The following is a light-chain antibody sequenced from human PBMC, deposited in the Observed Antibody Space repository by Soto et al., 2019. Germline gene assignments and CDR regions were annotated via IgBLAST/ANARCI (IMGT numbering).Light chain of an antibody. CDR3: QQSLSIPYT. V-gene: IGKV1-39*01. Sequence: DIQMTQSPSSLSASVGDRVTITCRASQTISSYLNSYQQKPGKAPKILIYAASSLQSGVPSRFSGSGSGTDFTLTISSLQPEDFATYYCQQSLSIPYTFGQGTKLEIK. J-gene: IGKJ2*01. CDR2: AAS. CDR1: QTISSY.